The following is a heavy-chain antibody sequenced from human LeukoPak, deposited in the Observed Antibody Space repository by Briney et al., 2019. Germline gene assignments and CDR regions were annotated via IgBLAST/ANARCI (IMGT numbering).Heavy chain of an antibody. Sequence: PGGSLRLSCAASGLTFSSYGMSWVRQAPGRGLEWVSAISTTGGTTYYADSVRGRFTISRDNAKNSLYLQMNSLRAEDTAVYYCAGEDYVWGSYRVFDYWGQGTLVTVSS. CDR2: ISTTGGTT. D-gene: IGHD3-16*02. V-gene: IGHV3-23*01. J-gene: IGHJ4*02. CDR3: AGEDYVWGSYRVFDY. CDR1: GLTFSSYG.